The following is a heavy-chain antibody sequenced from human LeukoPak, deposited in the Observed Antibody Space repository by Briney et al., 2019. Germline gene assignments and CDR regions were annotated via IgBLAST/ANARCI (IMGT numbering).Heavy chain of an antibody. CDR3: ARNSQAYSYGLGYNWFDP. Sequence: SVKVSCEASGGTFSSYAISWVRQAPGQGLEWMGGIIPIFGTANYAQKFQGRVTITADESTSTAYMEPSSLRSEDTAVYHCARNSQAYSYGLGYNWFDPWGQGTLVTVSS. CDR1: GGTFSSYA. CDR2: IIPIFGTA. D-gene: IGHD5-18*01. V-gene: IGHV1-69*01. J-gene: IGHJ5*02.